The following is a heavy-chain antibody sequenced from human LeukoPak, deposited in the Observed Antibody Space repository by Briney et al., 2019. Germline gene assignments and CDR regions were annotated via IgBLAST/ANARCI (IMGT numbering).Heavy chain of an antibody. V-gene: IGHV3-43*02. CDR2: ISGDGGVT. CDR1: GFTFDEYA. CDR3: AKSVSPPDASDI. Sequence: PRGSLRLSCAAPGFTFDEYAMNWVRQAPGKGLEWVSLISGDGGVTYYADSVKGRFTISRDNSKNSVYLQMNSLRPEDTALYYCAKSVSPPDASDIWGQGTMVTVSS. J-gene: IGHJ3*02.